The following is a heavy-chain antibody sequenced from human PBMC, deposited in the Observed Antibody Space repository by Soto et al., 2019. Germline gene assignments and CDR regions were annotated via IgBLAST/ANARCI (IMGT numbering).Heavy chain of an antibody. J-gene: IGHJ4*02. CDR3: ARGLYYDFWSGYYSPFDY. CDR1: GYTFTSYG. V-gene: IGHV1-18*01. D-gene: IGHD3-3*01. CDR2: ISAYNGNT. Sequence: QVQLVQSGAEVKKPGASVKVSCKASGYTFTSYGISWVRQAPGQGLEWMGWISAYNGNTNYAPKLQGRVTMTTDTSTSTAYMELRSLRSDDTAVYYCARGLYYDFWSGYYSPFDYWVQGTLVTVSS.